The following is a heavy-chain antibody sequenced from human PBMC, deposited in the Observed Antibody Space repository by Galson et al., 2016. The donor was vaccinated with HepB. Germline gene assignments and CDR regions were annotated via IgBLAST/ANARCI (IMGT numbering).Heavy chain of an antibody. D-gene: IGHD1-1*01. V-gene: IGHV1-46*01. CDR2: INPSGGGT. J-gene: IGHJ3*02. CDR3: ARGTTGTTGAFDI. CDR1: GYTFTSYY. Sequence: SVKVSCKASGYTFTSYYMHWLRQAPGQGLEWMGMINPSGGGTNYAQKFQGRVTMTRDTSTSTVYMELSSLRYEDTAVYYCARGTTGTTGAFDIWGQGTMVTVSS.